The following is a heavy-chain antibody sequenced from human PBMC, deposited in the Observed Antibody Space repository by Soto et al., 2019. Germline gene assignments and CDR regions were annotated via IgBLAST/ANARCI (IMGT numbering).Heavy chain of an antibody. J-gene: IGHJ4*02. Sequence: GGSLRLSCVASEFTFNVFVMHWVRQAPGKGLEWVAVVWNDGSSKNYADSVKGRFTISRDNSKNILYLQMNSLRAEDTAVYYCAKDGIRGIHMDHWGQGTPVTVSS. CDR3: AKDGIRGIHMDH. CDR1: EFTFNVFV. V-gene: IGHV3-33*06. CDR2: VWNDGSSK. D-gene: IGHD1-1*01.